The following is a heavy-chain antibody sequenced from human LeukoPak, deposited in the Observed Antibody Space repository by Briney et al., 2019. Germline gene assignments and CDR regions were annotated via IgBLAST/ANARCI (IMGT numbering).Heavy chain of an antibody. Sequence: GGSLRLSCAASGFTFSSHWMHWVRQAPGKGLVWVSRINSDGSSTDYADSVKGRFTISRDNTKNTLYLQMNSLRAEDTAVYYCAKDRANWAIDDWGQGTQVTVSS. CDR1: GFTFSSHW. CDR2: INSDGSST. CDR3: AKDRANWAIDD. D-gene: IGHD3-16*01. J-gene: IGHJ4*02. V-gene: IGHV3-74*01.